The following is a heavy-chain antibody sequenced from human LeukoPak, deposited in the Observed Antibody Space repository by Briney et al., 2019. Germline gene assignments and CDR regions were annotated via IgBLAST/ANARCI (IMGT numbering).Heavy chain of an antibody. CDR3: AKVEAGQLVRERRFDY. V-gene: IGHV3-23*01. D-gene: IGHD6-6*01. CDR1: GFTFSSYA. CDR2: ISGSGGST. Sequence: GGSLRLSCAASGFTFSSYAMSWVRQAPGKGLEWVSAISGSGGSTYYADSVKGRFTISRDNSKNTLYLQMNSLRAEDTAVYYCAKVEAGQLVRERRFDYWGQGTLVTVSS. J-gene: IGHJ4*02.